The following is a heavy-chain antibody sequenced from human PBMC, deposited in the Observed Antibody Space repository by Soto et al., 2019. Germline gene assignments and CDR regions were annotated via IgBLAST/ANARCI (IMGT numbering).Heavy chain of an antibody. D-gene: IGHD3-16*01. Sequence: QITLKESGPTLVKPTQTLTLTCTVSGFSLSTTGVGVGWIRQAPGKALDYLAIIFWDDDKYYSPPLKSRITITKDPSENQVVLTLTDVAPVDTGTDYCAYRRLQGATYFDLWGRGTLVTVSS. CDR2: IFWDDDK. J-gene: IGHJ2*01. V-gene: IGHV2-5*02. CDR3: AYRRLQGATYFDL. CDR1: GFSLSTTGVG.